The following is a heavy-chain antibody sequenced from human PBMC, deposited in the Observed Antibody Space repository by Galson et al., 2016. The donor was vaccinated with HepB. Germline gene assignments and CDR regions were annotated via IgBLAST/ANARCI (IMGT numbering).Heavy chain of an antibody. CDR2: ISAYNGNT. Sequence: SVKVSCKASGYTFTSHGITWVRQAPGQGLEWMGWISAYNGNTNYAQKVQGRVTMTTDTSTSTAYMEVRSLRSDDTAVYYCARGEFGDAFDIWGQGTMVTVSS. D-gene: IGHD3-10*01. J-gene: IGHJ3*02. V-gene: IGHV1-18*01. CDR1: GYTFTSHG. CDR3: ARGEFGDAFDI.